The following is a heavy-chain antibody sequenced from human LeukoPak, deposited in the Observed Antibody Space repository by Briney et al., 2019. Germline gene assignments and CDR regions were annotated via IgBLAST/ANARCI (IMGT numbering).Heavy chain of an antibody. Sequence: ASVKVSCKASGYTFTSYGISWVRQAPGQGLEWMGGIIPIFGTTNYAQKFQGRVTITADKSTTTAYMELSSLRSDDTAVYYCARDRWPVTRIHYYYSMDVWGKGTTVTVSS. CDR2: IIPIFGTT. J-gene: IGHJ6*03. V-gene: IGHV1-69*06. D-gene: IGHD4-17*01. CDR3: ARDRWPVTRIHYYYSMDV. CDR1: GYTFTSYG.